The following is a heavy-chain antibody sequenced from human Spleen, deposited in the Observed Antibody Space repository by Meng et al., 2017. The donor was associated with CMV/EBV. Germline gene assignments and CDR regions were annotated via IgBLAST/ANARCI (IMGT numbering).Heavy chain of an antibody. CDR3: ARDRGIHCSSTSCYPDY. CDR2: ISSSSSYI. V-gene: IGHV3-21*01. Sequence: FTFSSYRMNWVRQAPGKGLEWVSSISSSSSYIYYADSVKGRFTISRDNAKNSLYLQMNSLRAEDTAVYYCARDRGIHCSSTSCYPDYWGQGTLVTVSS. CDR1: FTFSSYR. J-gene: IGHJ4*02. D-gene: IGHD2-2*01.